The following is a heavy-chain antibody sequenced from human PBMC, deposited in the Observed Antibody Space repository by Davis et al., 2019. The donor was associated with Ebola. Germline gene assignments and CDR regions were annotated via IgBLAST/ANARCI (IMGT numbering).Heavy chain of an antibody. CDR2: IYYTGST. CDR1: GDSISGSFDYY. CDR3: ARYPRYFDWLLSGYYGMDV. Sequence: GSLRLSCTVSGDSISGSFDYYWAWIRQPPGKGLEWIGTIYYTGSTYYNPSLRSRVTMSVDTSKNQFSLRLSSVTAADTALYYCARYPRYFDWLLSGYYGMDVWGQGTTVTVSS. J-gene: IGHJ6*02. V-gene: IGHV4-39*01. D-gene: IGHD3-9*01.